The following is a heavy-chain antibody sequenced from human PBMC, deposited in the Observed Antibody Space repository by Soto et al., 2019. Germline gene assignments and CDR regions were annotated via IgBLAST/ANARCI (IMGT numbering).Heavy chain of an antibody. CDR3: ARAVSVSYLDS. J-gene: IGHJ4*02. CDR1: SGPITTGGHF. D-gene: IGHD3-3*01. CDR2: IYYSGTT. Sequence: QVQLQESGPGLVKASQTLSLTCTVSSGPITTGGHFWSWIRQYPGKGLEWIGYIYYSGTTHYKPSLKSLLTSSVDTSKRQFSLNLSSVTAADTTVYYCARAVSVSYLDSWGQGTLVSVSS. V-gene: IGHV4-31*01.